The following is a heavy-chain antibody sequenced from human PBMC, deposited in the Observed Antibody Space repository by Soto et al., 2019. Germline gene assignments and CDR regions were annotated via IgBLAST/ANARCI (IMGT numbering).Heavy chain of an antibody. CDR3: ARERPDGSRLDP. D-gene: IGHD6-13*01. V-gene: IGHV4-30-4*01. J-gene: IGHJ5*02. CDR2: IYYSGST. CDR1: GGSISIGDYY. Sequence: PSETLSLTCTVSGGSISIGDYYRSWIRQPPGKGLEWIGYIYYSGSTYYNPSLKSRVTISVDTSKNNFSLKLSSVTAADTAVYYCARERPDGSRLDPWGQGTLVTVSS.